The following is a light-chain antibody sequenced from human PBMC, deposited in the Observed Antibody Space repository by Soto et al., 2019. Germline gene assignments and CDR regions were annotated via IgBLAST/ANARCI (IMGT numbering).Light chain of an antibody. CDR3: CSYAGSSPYV. Sequence: QSVLTQPACVSESPGQSITISCAGTSSDVGGYNHVSWYQQHADKAPKLLIYEGSKRPSGVSDRFSGSKSGNTASLTISGLQAEDEADYYCCSYAGSSPYVFGTGTKVTVL. V-gene: IGLV2-23*01. CDR2: EGS. J-gene: IGLJ1*01. CDR1: SSDVGGYNH.